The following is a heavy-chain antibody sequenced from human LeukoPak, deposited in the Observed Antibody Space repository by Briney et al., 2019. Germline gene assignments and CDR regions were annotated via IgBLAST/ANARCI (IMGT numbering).Heavy chain of an antibody. J-gene: IGHJ4*02. D-gene: IGHD3-10*01. CDR1: GFTFSNAW. Sequence: GGSLRLSCAASGFTFSNAWMSWVRQAPGKGLEWVGRIKSKTDGGTTDYAAPVKGRFTISRDDSKNTLYVQMNSLKTEDTAVYYCTTGPYDYGSGTYYHRGQGTLVTVSS. V-gene: IGHV3-15*01. CDR2: IKSKTDGGTT. CDR3: TTGPYDYGSGTYYH.